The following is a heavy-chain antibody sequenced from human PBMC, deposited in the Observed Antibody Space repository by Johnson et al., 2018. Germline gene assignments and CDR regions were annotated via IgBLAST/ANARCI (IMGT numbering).Heavy chain of an antibody. CDR1: GFTFATYG. V-gene: IGHV3-30*18. CDR3: AKSWRYGSGRYWGAFDI. Sequence: VQLVESGGGVVQPGRSLRLSCAASGFTFATYGIHWVRQAPGKGLEWVAVITYNGRSQYYIDSVKGRFTLSRDNSKNTLYLQMNSLRTEYTSVYYCAKSWRYGSGRYWGAFDIWGQRTVVTVSS. D-gene: IGHD3-10*01. J-gene: IGHJ3*02. CDR2: ITYNGRSQ.